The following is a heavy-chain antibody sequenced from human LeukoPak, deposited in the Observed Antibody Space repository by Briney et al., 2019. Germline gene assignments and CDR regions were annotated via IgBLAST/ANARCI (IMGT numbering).Heavy chain of an antibody. Sequence: PSETLSLTCTVSGGSFSTYYWSWIRQAPGKGLELIGYIYYTGSTYYNPSLKSRVTISVDTSKNQFSLKLSSVTAAGTAVYNCARGPSRDDAFDIWGQGTMVTVSS. J-gene: IGHJ3*02. V-gene: IGHV4-59*01. CDR1: GGSFSTYY. CDR3: ARGPSRDDAFDI. D-gene: IGHD5-24*01. CDR2: IYYTGST.